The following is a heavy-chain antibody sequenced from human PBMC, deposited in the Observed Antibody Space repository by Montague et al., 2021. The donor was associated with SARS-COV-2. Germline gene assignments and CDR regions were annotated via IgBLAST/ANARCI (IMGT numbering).Heavy chain of an antibody. CDR3: ARGVGQSGVLRTSACSKYPFDF. Sequence: SETLSLTCTVSGGSFSGHCCSWIRQPPGKGLEWIGEVYHSGSTNYSPSLKSHVTISLDASKNQCSLKVNSVTAADTALYYCARGVGQSGVLRTSACSKYPFDFWGPGTVVTVSS. J-gene: IGHJ4*02. CDR1: GGSFSGHC. CDR2: VYHSGST. D-gene: IGHD6-19*01. V-gene: IGHV4-34*01.